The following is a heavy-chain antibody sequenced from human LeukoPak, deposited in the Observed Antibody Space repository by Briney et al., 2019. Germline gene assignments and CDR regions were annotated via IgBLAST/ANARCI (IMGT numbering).Heavy chain of an antibody. CDR2: IKQDGSEK. V-gene: IGHV3-7*01. Sequence: GGSLRLSCAASGFTFSSYRMSWVRQAPGKGLEWVANIKQDGSEKYYVDSVKGRFTISRDNAKNSLYLQMNSLRAEDTAVYYCARDHRAAAVDYWGQGTLVTVSS. CDR3: ARDHRAAAVDY. D-gene: IGHD2-2*01. J-gene: IGHJ4*02. CDR1: GFTFSSYR.